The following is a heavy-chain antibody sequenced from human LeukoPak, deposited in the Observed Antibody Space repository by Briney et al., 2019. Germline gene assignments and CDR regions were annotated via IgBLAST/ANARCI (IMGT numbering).Heavy chain of an antibody. CDR1: GGSISSGSYY. Sequence: SETLSLTCTVSGGSISSGSYYWSWIRQPAGKGLEWIGRIYTSGSTNYNPSLKSRVTISVDTSKNQFSLKLSSVTAADTAVYYCARLLRNQPYYKRAPAALDVWGKGTTVTISS. J-gene: IGHJ6*04. CDR2: IYTSGST. CDR3: ARLLRNQPYYKRAPAALDV. D-gene: IGHD1-14*01. V-gene: IGHV4-61*02.